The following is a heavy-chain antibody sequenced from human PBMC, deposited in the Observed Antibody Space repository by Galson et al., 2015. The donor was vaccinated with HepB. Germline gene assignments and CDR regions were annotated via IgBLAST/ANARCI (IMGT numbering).Heavy chain of an antibody. CDR1: GFTFSSYW. CDR2: IKQDGSEK. D-gene: IGHD6-19*01. V-gene: IGHV3-7*03. Sequence: SLRLSCAASGFTFSSYWMSWVRQAPGKGLEWVANIKQDGSEKYYVDSVKGRFTISRDNAKNSLYLQMNSLRAEDTAVYYCARRGGSGWPYYYYYGMDVWGQGTTATVSS. CDR3: ARRGGSGWPYYYYYGMDV. J-gene: IGHJ6*02.